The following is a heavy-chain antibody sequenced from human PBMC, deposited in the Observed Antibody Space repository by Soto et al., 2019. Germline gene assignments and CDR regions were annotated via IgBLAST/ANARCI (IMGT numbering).Heavy chain of an antibody. CDR3: SRDRRGSSSWGDY. V-gene: IGHV3-30-3*01. CDR1: GFTFSSYA. CDR2: ISYDGSNK. Sequence: QVQLVESGGGVVQPGRSLRLSCAASGFTFSSYAMHWVRQAPGKGLEWVAVISYDGSNKYYADSVKGRFTISRDNSKNTLYLQMNSLRAEDTAVYYFSRDRRGSSSWGDYWGQGTLVTVSS. D-gene: IGHD6-13*01. J-gene: IGHJ4*02.